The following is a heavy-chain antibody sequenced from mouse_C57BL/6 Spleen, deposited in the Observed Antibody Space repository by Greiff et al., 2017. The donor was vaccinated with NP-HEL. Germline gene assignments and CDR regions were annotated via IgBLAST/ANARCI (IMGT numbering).Heavy chain of an antibody. D-gene: IGHD1-1*01. CDR1: GFTFSSYG. CDR2: ISSGGSYT. V-gene: IGHV5-6*01. Sequence: EVNVVESGGDLVKPGGSLKLSCAASGFTFSSYGMSWVRQTPDKRLEWVATISSGGSYTYYPDSVKGRFTISRDNAKNTLYLQMSSLKSEDTAMYYCARHYYGSSYVWYFDVWGTGTTVTVSS. J-gene: IGHJ1*03. CDR3: ARHYYGSSYVWYFDV.